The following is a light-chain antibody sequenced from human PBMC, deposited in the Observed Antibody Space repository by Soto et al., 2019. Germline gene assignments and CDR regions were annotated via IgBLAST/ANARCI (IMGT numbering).Light chain of an antibody. CDR3: HSYDSSRSGV. V-gene: IGLV1-40*01. J-gene: IGLJ3*02. CDR1: SSNIGAGYD. CDR2: GNN. Sequence: QSVLTQPPSVSGAPGQRVTMSCTGSSSNIGAGYDVHWYQQLPGTAPKLLIYGNNYRPSGVPDRFSGSKSGTSASLAITGLQAEDEADYYCHSYDSSRSGVFGGGTKVTVL.